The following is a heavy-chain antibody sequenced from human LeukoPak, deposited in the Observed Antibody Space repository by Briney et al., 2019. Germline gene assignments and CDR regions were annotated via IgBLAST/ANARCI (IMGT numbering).Heavy chain of an antibody. CDR2: ISSSGSTI. Sequence: PGGSLRLSCAASGFTFSDYYMSWIRQAPGKGLEWVSYISSSGSTIYYADSVKGRFTISRDNAKNSLCLQMNSLRPEDTAVYYCARGYEIVVETANGYWGQGTLVTVSS. J-gene: IGHJ4*02. CDR1: GFTFSDYY. D-gene: IGHD2-21*02. CDR3: ARGYEIVVETANGY. V-gene: IGHV3-11*04.